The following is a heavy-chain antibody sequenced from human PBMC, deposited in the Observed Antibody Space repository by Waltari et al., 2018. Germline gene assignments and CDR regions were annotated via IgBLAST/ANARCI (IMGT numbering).Heavy chain of an antibody. CDR2: IKSKLQGEIR. Sequence: EVQLVESGGGLVKPGGSLRLSCVGSGFDFSDAWINWVRKAPGRGLEWCGRIKSKLQGEIRDYRGPVKGRFSISRDDSKNTVFLQMDRLQTEDTAVYYCATDLDNTLFDHWGQGAPVTVSS. V-gene: IGHV3-15*01. CDR3: ATDLDNTLFDH. J-gene: IGHJ4*02. CDR1: GFDFSDAW. D-gene: IGHD1-1*01.